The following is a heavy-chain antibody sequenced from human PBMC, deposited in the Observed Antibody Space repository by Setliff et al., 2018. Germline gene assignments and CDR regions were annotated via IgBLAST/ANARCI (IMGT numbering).Heavy chain of an antibody. CDR1: GFTFDVYD. CDR2: VIQGGSG. Sequence: GGSLRLSCAASGFTFDVYDLNWVRQAPGKGLEWVAGVIQGGSGVYADSVKGRFIISRDNSKNSCFLQMNSLRAEDTALYYCARSGSYWKPDYWGQGTLVTVSS. J-gene: IGHJ4*02. D-gene: IGHD1-26*01. CDR3: ARSGSYWKPDY. V-gene: IGHV3-20*04.